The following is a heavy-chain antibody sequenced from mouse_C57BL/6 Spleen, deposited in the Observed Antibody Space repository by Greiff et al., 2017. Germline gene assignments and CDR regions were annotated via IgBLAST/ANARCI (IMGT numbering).Heavy chain of an antibody. CDR3: TSPYGISSAWFAY. V-gene: IGHV14-1*01. D-gene: IGHD1-1*01. CDR2: IDPEDGDT. J-gene: IGHJ3*01. Sequence: EVQLQQSGAELVRPGASVKLSCTASGFNIKDYYMHWVKQRPEQGLEWIGRIDPEDGDTEYDAKFQGKATMTADTSSNTAYLQLSSLTSEDTAVYYCTSPYGISSAWFAYWGQGTLVTVSA. CDR1: GFNIKDYY.